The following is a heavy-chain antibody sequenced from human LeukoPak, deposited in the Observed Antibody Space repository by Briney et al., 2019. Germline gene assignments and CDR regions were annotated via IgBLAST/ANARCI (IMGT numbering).Heavy chain of an antibody. CDR1: GGTFSSYA. CDR2: IIPIFGTA. D-gene: IGHD6-19*01. Sequence: GASVKVSCKASGGTFSSYAISWVRQAPGQGLEWMGGIIPIFGTANYAQKFQGRVTITADESTSTAYMELSSLRSEDTAVYYCASEIAVAGPYYGMDVWGQGTTVTVSS. V-gene: IGHV1-69*13. J-gene: IGHJ6*02. CDR3: ASEIAVAGPYYGMDV.